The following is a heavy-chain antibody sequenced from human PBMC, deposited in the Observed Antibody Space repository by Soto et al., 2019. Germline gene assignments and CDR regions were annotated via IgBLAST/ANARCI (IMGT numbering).Heavy chain of an antibody. Sequence: QVQLVQSGAEVKKPGSSVRVSCRASGATFKNSAITWVRQAPGQGLEWMGEITPMGGVTKYAQKFEDRLTISADASTTTINMELRSLDSDDTAVYFCGREGRIAGIDYWGQGTLVTVSS. CDR2: ITPMGGVT. CDR3: GREGRIAGIDY. V-gene: IGHV1-69*01. D-gene: IGHD1-20*01. CDR1: GATFKNSA. J-gene: IGHJ4*02.